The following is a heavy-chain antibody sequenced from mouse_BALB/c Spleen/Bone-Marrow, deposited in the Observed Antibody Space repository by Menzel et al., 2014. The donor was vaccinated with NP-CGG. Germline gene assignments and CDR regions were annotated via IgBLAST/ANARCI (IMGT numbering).Heavy chain of an antibody. CDR1: GFDFSRYW. V-gene: IGHV4-1*02. J-gene: IGHJ2*01. CDR3: ARQGYYGYSDY. D-gene: IGHD1-2*01. CDR2: INPDSSTI. Sequence: EVKLLESGGGLVQPGGSLKLSCAASGFDFSRYWTSWVRQAPGKGLEWIGEINPDSSTINYTPSLKDKFIISRDNAKNTLYLQMRKVRSEDTALYYCARQGYYGYSDYWGQGTTLTVSS.